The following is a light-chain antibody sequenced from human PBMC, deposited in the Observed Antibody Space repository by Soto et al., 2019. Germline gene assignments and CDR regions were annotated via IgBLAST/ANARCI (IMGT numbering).Light chain of an antibody. J-gene: IGKJ5*01. CDR1: QGISRR. V-gene: IGKV1-12*01. CDR2: GAS. CDR3: HQSNRFPLT. Sequence: DIQMTQSPSFVSASVGDRVTITCRASQGISRRLAWYQQRPGQAPELLIYGASSIRSGVPSRFSGSGSGTDFTLTISSLQPADFATYYCHQSNRFPLTFGRGTRLEIK.